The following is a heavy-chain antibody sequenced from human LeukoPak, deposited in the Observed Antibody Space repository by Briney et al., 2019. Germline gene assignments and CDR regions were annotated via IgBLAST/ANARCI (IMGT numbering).Heavy chain of an antibody. D-gene: IGHD5-12*01. V-gene: IGHV3-23*01. J-gene: IGHJ4*02. Sequence: PGGALRLSCAVSGFTFSSGAMSWVRQAPGKGLEWVSTISESGDSTYYADCVKGRFTISRDNSKDTLYLQMNSLRVEDAAVYCCAKGWASATSSFDYWGQGTLVTVSS. CDR2: ISESGDST. CDR3: AKGWASATSSFDY. CDR1: GFTFSSGA.